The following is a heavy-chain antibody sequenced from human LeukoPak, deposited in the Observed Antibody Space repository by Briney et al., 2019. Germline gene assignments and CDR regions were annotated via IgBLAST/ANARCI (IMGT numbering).Heavy chain of an antibody. Sequence: GGSLRLSCAASGFTFTSYWMHWVRQAPGKGLEWVSVISESGDVTHYADSMKGRFTISRDNTKNTLNLQMNSLRDEDTAIYYCARDSSHYLGSSDYWGQGTLVTVSS. D-gene: IGHD6-6*01. V-gene: IGHV3-23*01. CDR3: ARDSSHYLGSSDY. CDR2: ISESGDVT. CDR1: GFTFTSYW. J-gene: IGHJ4*02.